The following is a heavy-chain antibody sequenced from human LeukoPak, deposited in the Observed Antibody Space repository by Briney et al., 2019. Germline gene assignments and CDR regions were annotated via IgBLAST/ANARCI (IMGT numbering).Heavy chain of an antibody. CDR3: ARGGNSHYYYYGMDV. CDR2: ISTTSTYI. J-gene: IGHJ6*02. CDR1: GFTFRSYT. Sequence: GGSLRLSCAAAGFTFRSYTMNWVRQAPGKGLEWVSSISTTSTYIYYADAVKGRFTISRDNAKNSLYLQMNSLRAEDTAVYYCARGGNSHYYYYGMDVWGQGTTVPVSS. V-gene: IGHV3-21*01. D-gene: IGHD4-23*01.